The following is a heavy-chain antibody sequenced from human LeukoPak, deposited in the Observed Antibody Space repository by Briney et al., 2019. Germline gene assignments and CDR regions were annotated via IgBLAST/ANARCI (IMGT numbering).Heavy chain of an antibody. CDR1: GYTFTSYD. D-gene: IGHD3-10*01. V-gene: IGHV1-8*01. CDR2: MNPNSGNT. J-gene: IGHJ4*02. Sequence: ASVKVSCKASGYTFTSYDINWVRQATGQGLEWMGWMNPNSGNTGYAQKFQGRVTMTRNTSISTAYMELSRLRSDDTAVYYCARDSITMVRGVIGYWGQGTLVTVSS. CDR3: ARDSITMVRGVIGY.